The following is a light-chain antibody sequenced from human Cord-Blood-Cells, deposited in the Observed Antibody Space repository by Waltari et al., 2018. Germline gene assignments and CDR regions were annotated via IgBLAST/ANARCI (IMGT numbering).Light chain of an antibody. V-gene: IGKV3-11*01. Sequence: EIVLTQSPATLSLSPGESATLSCRASQSVTSYLAWYQHKPAQPPRLLIYDASNRATGIPARFSGSGAWTDFTLTISSLEPEDFAVYYCQQRSNWPPLTFGGGTKVEIK. J-gene: IGKJ4*01. CDR3: QQRSNWPPLT. CDR2: DAS. CDR1: QSVTSY.